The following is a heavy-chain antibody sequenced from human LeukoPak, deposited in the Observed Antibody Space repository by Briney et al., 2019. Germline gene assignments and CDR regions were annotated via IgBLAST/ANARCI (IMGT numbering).Heavy chain of an antibody. CDR2: ISYDGSNK. D-gene: IGHD2-21*01. Sequence: GRSLRLSCAASGFTFSSYSMHWVRQPPGKGLEWVAVISYDGSNKYYADSVKGRFTISRDNSKNTLYLQMNSMRAEDTAVYYCVRDHVMRSLFDYWGQGTLVTVSS. J-gene: IGHJ4*02. CDR3: VRDHVMRSLFDY. CDR1: GFTFSSYS. V-gene: IGHV3-30*01.